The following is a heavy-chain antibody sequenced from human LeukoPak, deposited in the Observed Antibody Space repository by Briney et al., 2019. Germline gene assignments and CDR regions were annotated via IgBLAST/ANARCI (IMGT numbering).Heavy chain of an antibody. D-gene: IGHD3-22*01. V-gene: IGHV3-7*01. J-gene: IGHJ4*02. CDR3: ARVEYYYELANIDY. Sequence: GGSLRLSCVASGFTFSSYWMSWVRQAPGKGLEWVANIKQDGSEKYYVDSVKGRFTISRDNAKNSLYLQMNSLRAEDTAVYYCARVEYYYELANIDYWGQGTLVTVSS. CDR2: IKQDGSEK. CDR1: GFTFSSYW.